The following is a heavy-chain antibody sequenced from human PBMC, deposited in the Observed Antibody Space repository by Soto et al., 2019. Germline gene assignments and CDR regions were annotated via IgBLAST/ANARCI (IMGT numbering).Heavy chain of an antibody. V-gene: IGHV3-23*01. CDR3: AKDPGAGHIVATTRIGRGNWFDP. J-gene: IGHJ5*02. CDR2: ISGSGGST. Sequence: GESLKISCAASGFTFSSYAMSWVRQAPGKGLEWVSAISGSGGSTYYADSVKGRFTISRDNSKNTLYLQMNSLRAEDTAVYYCAKDPGAGHIVATTRIGRGNWFDPWGQGTLVTVSS. CDR1: GFTFSSYA. D-gene: IGHD5-12*01.